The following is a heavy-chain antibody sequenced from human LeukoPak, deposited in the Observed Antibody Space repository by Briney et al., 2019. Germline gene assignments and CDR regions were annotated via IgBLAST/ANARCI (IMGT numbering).Heavy chain of an antibody. CDR1: GYSFTSYW. CDR2: IYPGDSDT. V-gene: IGHV5-51*01. J-gene: IGHJ3*02. CDR3: ARKNLNIVATILFTGYGDYAGAFDI. D-gene: IGHD5-12*01. Sequence: GESLKISCKGSGYSFTSYWIGWVRQMPGKGLEWMGIIYPGDSDTRYSPSFQGQVTISADKSISTAYLQWSSLKASDTAMYYCARKNLNIVATILFTGYGDYAGAFDIWGQGTMVTVSS.